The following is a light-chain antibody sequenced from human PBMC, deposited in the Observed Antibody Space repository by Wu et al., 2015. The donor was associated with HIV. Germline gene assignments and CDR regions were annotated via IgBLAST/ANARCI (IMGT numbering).Light chain of an antibody. CDR3: QQYNDRHS. Sequence: EIVLTQSPATLSVFPGQRVTLSCRASQSVNTNLAWYQQKPGQAPRLVIYSASMWATGISGRFSGEGSGTEFTLTISSLQSADFAVYYCQQYNDRHSFGQGTKLEI. V-gene: IGKV3-15*01. CDR1: QSVNTN. J-gene: IGKJ2*03. CDR2: SAS.